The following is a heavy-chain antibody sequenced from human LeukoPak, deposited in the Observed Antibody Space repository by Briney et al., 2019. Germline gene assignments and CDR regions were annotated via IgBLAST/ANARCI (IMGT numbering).Heavy chain of an antibody. CDR2: IWYDGSNK. V-gene: IGHV3-33*01. CDR1: GFTFSSYG. Sequence: PGGSLRLSCAASGFTFSSYGMHWVRQAPGKGLEWVAVIWYDGSNKYYADSVKGRFTISRDNSKNTLYLQMNSLRAEDTAVYYCARDRNLYGSGGTNWFDPWGQGTLVTVSS. J-gene: IGHJ5*02. D-gene: IGHD3-10*01. CDR3: ARDRNLYGSGGTNWFDP.